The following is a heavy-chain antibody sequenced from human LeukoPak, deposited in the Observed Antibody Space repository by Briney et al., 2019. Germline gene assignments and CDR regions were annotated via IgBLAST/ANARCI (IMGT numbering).Heavy chain of an antibody. D-gene: IGHD3-22*01. Sequence: GGSLRLSCVVSGFTFSSYEMNWVRQAPGKGLEWVAFLRGKAYGATAEYAASVKGRFTISRDDSKRIAYLQMNSLKTEDTGVYYCTRDPVDSYDSSGYLDHWGQGTRVTVSS. V-gene: IGHV3-49*04. CDR2: LRGKAYGATA. CDR1: GFTFSSYE. CDR3: TRDPVDSYDSSGYLDH. J-gene: IGHJ4*02.